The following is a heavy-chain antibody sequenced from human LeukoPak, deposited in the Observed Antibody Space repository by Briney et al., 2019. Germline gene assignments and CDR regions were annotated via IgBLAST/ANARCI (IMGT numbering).Heavy chain of an antibody. Sequence: SETLSLTCTVSGGSISSGGYYGSWIRQHPGKGLEWIGYIYYSGSTYYNPSLKSRVTISVDTSKNQFSLKLSSVTAADTAVYYCASGGYCSGGSCYEEGPNWFDPWGQGTLVTVSS. CDR3: ASGGYCSGGSCYEEGPNWFDP. V-gene: IGHV4-31*03. J-gene: IGHJ5*02. D-gene: IGHD2-15*01. CDR1: GGSISSGGYY. CDR2: IYYSGST.